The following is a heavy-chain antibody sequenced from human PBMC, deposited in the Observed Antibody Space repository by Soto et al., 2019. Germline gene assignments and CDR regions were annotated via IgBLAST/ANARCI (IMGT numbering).Heavy chain of an antibody. J-gene: IGHJ6*01. V-gene: IGHV3-30*18. D-gene: IGHD6-19*01. Sequence: QVQLVEAGGGVVQPGRSLRLSCAASGFTFSSYGMHWVRQAPGKGLEWVAVISYDGSNKYYADSVKGRFTISRDNSMNTLYLQMNSLRAEDTAVYYCAKVGSYSSGWYMGDYYYGMDFW. CDR2: ISYDGSNK. CDR1: GFTFSSYG. CDR3: AKVGSYSSGWYMGDYYYGMDF.